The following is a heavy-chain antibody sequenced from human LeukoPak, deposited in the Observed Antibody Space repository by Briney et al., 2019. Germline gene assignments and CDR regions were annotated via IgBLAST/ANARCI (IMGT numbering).Heavy chain of an antibody. CDR1: GYTFTTYG. J-gene: IGHJ4*02. CDR2: ISAYNGNT. Sequence: GASVKVSCKASGYTFTTYGISWVRQAPGQGLEWMGWISAYNGNTDYAQKFQGRFAMTIDTSTSTAYMDLRSLRSDDTAVYFCARAAPPDTTLEHFFDYWGQGTLVTVSS. V-gene: IGHV1-18*01. CDR3: ARAAPPDTTLEHFFDY. D-gene: IGHD5-18*01.